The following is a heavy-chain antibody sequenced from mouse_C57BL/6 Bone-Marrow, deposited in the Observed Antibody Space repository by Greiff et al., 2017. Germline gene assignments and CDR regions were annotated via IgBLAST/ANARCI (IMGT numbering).Heavy chain of an antibody. CDR2: ISSGSSTI. D-gene: IGHD2-2*01. Sequence: EVHLVESGGGLVKPGGSLKLSCAASGFTFSDYGMHWVRQAPEKGLEWVAYISSGSSTIYYADTVKGRFTISRDNAKNTLFLQMTSLRSEGTAMYYCAGGGLPAWFAYWGRGTLVTVSA. CDR1: GFTFSDYG. J-gene: IGHJ3*01. CDR3: AGGGLPAWFAY. V-gene: IGHV5-17*01.